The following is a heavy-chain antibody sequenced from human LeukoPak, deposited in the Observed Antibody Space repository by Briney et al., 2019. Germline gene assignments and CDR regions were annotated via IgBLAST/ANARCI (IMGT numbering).Heavy chain of an antibody. D-gene: IGHD2-21*02. Sequence: GASVKVSCKASGYTFTSYAMHWVRQAPGQRLEWMGWINAGNGNTKYSQKFQGRVTITRDTSASTAYMELSSLRSEDTAVYYCARVAYCGGDCYYFDYWGQGTLVIVSS. CDR3: ARVAYCGGDCYYFDY. V-gene: IGHV1-3*01. CDR1: GYTFTSYA. CDR2: INAGNGNT. J-gene: IGHJ4*02.